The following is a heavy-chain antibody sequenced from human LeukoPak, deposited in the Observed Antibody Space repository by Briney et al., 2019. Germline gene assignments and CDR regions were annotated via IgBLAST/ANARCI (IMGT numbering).Heavy chain of an antibody. D-gene: IGHD3-22*01. CDR1: GLTFSFYW. CDR3: ARDDSTGYYYLDG. Sequence: GGSLRLSCAASGLTFSFYWMSWVRPAPGKGLEWVANIKEDGSEKYYVDSVKGRFSISRDNAKNSLYLEMNSLRAEDTAVYYCARDDSTGYYYLDGWGQGTLVTVSS. V-gene: IGHV3-7*05. CDR2: IKEDGSEK. J-gene: IGHJ4*02.